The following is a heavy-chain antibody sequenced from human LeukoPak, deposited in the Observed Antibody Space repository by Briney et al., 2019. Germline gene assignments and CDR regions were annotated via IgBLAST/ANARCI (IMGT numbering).Heavy chain of an antibody. Sequence: PSETLSLICAVYGGSFSGYYWSWIRQPPGKGLEWIGEIKYSGSTNYNPSLKSRVTMSVDTSNNHFSLKLTSVTAADTAVYYCARGLTVSTTWGQGTLVTVSS. CDR2: IKYSGST. D-gene: IGHD5/OR15-5a*01. CDR3: ARGLTVSTT. CDR1: GGSFSGYY. V-gene: IGHV4-34*01. J-gene: IGHJ5*02.